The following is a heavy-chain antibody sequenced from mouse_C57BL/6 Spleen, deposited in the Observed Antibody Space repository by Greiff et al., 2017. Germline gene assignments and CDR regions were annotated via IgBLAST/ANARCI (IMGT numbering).Heavy chain of an antibody. V-gene: IGHV3-8*01. D-gene: IGHD1-1*01. CDR3: ARSLLWYFDV. CDR2: ISYSGST. Sequence: EVQRVESGPGLAKPSQTLSLTCSVTGYSITSDYWNWLRKFPGNKLEYMGYISYSGSTYYNPSLKSRISITRDTSKNQYYLQLNSVTTEDTATYYCARSLLWYFDVWGTGTTVTVSS. J-gene: IGHJ1*03. CDR1: GYSITSDY.